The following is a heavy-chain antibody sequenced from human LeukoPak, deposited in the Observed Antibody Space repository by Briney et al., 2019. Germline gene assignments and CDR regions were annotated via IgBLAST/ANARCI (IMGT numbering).Heavy chain of an antibody. D-gene: IGHD3-3*01. CDR1: GGSISNYY. J-gene: IGHJ3*02. CDR2: IYYSGST. Sequence: NPSETLSLTCTVSGGSISNYYWSWIRQPPGKGLEWIGYIYYSGSTNYNPSLKSRVTISVDTSKNQFSLKLNSVTAADTAVYYCARAFRGIFGVFEAFDIWGQGTMVTVSS. V-gene: IGHV4-59*08. CDR3: ARAFRGIFGVFEAFDI.